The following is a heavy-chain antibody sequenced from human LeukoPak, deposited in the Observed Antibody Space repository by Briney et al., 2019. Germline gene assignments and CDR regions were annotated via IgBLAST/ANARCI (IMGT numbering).Heavy chain of an antibody. Sequence: ASVKVSCKASGYTFTSYGISWVRQAPGQGLEWMGSISAYNGNTNYAQKLQGRVTMTTDTSTSTAYMELRSLRSEDTAVYYCAAGGYFDNWFDPWGQGTLVTVSS. D-gene: IGHD3-16*01. CDR3: AAGGYFDNWFDP. J-gene: IGHJ5*02. CDR1: GYTFTSYG. V-gene: IGHV1-18*01. CDR2: ISAYNGNT.